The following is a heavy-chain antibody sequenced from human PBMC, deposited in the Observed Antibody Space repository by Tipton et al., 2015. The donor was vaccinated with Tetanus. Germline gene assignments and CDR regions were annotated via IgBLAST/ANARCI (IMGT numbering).Heavy chain of an antibody. CDR1: GYTFTGYY. Sequence: QVQLVQSGAELRKPGASVKVSCTASGYTFTGYYMYWVRQAPGQGLEWVGWIDPNSGDTIYAQNFQGRVTMTRDTSISTVYMELSRLRSDDTAVYYCARDRGDYIYYGMDVWAQGPRSPSP. J-gene: IGHJ6*02. V-gene: IGHV1-2*02. CDR3: ARDRGDYIYYGMDV. CDR2: IDPNSGDT. D-gene: IGHD3-22*01.